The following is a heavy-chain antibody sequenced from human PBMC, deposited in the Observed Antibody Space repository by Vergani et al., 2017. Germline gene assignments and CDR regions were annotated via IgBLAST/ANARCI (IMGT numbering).Heavy chain of an antibody. J-gene: IGHJ6*02. CDR3: ARGPVTAGYYYYYGMDV. Sequence: EVQLVESGGGLVQPGGSLRLSCAASGFTFSSYSMNWVRQAPGKGLEWVSSISSSSSYIYYADSVKGRFTISRDNAKNSLYLQMNSLRAEDTAVYYCARGPVTAGYYYYYGMDVWGQGTTVTVSS. V-gene: IGHV3-21*01. CDR2: ISSSSSYI. CDR1: GFTFSSYS. D-gene: IGHD2-21*02.